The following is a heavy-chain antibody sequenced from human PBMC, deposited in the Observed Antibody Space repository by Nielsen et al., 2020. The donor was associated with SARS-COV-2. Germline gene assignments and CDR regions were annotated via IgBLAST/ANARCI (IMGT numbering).Heavy chain of an antibody. CDR3: ARGRRVGTTLFEY. V-gene: IGHV3-9*01. Sequence: GGSLRLSCAASGFTFDDYAMHWVRQAPGKGLEWVSGISWNSGSIAYADSVKGRFTISRDNAKNSLHLQMNSLRAEDTAFYYCARGRRVGTTLFEYWGQRTLVTVSS. J-gene: IGHJ4*02. CDR2: ISWNSGSI. D-gene: IGHD1-14*01. CDR1: GFTFDDYA.